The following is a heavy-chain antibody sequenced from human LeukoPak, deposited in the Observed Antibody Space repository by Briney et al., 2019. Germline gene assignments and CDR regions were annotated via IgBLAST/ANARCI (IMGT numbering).Heavy chain of an antibody. J-gene: IGHJ5*02. CDR3: AHSGIVVVPAAMKSYNWFDP. D-gene: IGHD2-2*01. CDR1: GFSLSTRGVG. CDR2: IYWNDDK. V-gene: IGHV2-5*01. Sequence: SGPTLVKPTRTLTLTCTFSGFSLSTRGVGVGWIRQPPGKALEWLALIYWNDDKRYSPSLKSRLTITKDTSKNQVVLTMTSMDPVDTATYYCAHSGIVVVPAAMKSYNWFDPWGQGTLVTVSS.